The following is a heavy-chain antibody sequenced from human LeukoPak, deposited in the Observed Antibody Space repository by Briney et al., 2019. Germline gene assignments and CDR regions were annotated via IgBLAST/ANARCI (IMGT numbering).Heavy chain of an antibody. J-gene: IGHJ4*02. D-gene: IGHD6-19*01. CDR1: GDSIRSSSNYY. Sequence: SETLSLTCTVSGDSIRSSSNYYWGWIRQPPGKGLEWIGSVYYSGNTYYNPSLKTRVTISADTSKNQFSLKLSSVTAADTAVYYYARNNYTSGWSTFAYWCQGTLVTVSS. V-gene: IGHV4-39*01. CDR3: ARNNYTSGWSTFAY. CDR2: VYYSGNT.